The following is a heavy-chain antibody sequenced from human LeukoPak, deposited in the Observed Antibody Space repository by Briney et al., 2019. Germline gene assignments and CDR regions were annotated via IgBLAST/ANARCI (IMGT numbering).Heavy chain of an antibody. CDR2: IYHSGST. D-gene: IGHD3/OR15-3a*01. Sequence: PSGTLSLTCAVSGGSISSSNWWSWVRQPPGKGLGWIGEIYHSGSTNYNPSLKSRVTISVDTSKNQFSLKLSSVTAADTAVYYCARSVGLDIFDYWGQGTLVTVSS. CDR3: ARSVGLDIFDY. J-gene: IGHJ4*02. V-gene: IGHV4-4*02. CDR1: GGSISSSNW.